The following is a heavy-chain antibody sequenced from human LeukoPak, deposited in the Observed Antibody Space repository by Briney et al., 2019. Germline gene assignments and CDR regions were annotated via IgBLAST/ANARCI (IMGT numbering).Heavy chain of an antibody. CDR2: ISAYNGNT. V-gene: IGHV1-18*01. CDR1: GYTFTSHG. J-gene: IGHJ4*02. Sequence: GASVKVSCKASGYTFTSHGISWVRQAPGQGLEWMGWISAYNGNTNYAQKLQGRVTMTTDTSTSTAYMELRSLRSDDTAVYYCASYNPYYYDSSTLDYWGQGTLVTVSS. CDR3: ASYNPYYYDSSTLDY. D-gene: IGHD3-22*01.